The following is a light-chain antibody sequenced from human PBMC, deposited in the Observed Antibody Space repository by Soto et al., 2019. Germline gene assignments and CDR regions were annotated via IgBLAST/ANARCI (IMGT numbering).Light chain of an antibody. CDR3: QQYKSYSALT. Sequence: DIQMTQSPSTLSASVGDRVTITCRASQSISSWLAWYQQKPGEAPKLLIYKASSLKSGVPSRFSGSGSGTEFTLTISRLQPDDFGTYYCQQYKSYSALTFGGGTMVDVK. J-gene: IGKJ4*01. CDR1: QSISSW. CDR2: KAS. V-gene: IGKV1-5*03.